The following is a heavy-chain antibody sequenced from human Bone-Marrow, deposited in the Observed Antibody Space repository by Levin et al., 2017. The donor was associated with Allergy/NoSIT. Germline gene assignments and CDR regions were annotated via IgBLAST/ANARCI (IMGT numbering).Heavy chain of an antibody. Sequence: GESLKISCAASGFIFSSSWMSWVRQAPGKGLEWVANINQDGSNTNYVDSVKGRFTISRDNAKNSLYLQMNSLTLEDTAVYYCMSWGYSSGWGDYWGQGTLVTVSS. CDR1: GFIFSSSW. V-gene: IGHV3-7*01. D-gene: IGHD6-19*01. CDR3: MSWGYSSGWGDY. CDR2: INQDGSNT. J-gene: IGHJ4*02.